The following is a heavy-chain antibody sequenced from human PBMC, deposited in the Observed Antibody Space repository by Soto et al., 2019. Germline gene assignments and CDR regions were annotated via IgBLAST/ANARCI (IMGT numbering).Heavy chain of an antibody. CDR3: ARGRSSSWTYYYYGMDV. V-gene: IGHV4-34*01. CDR2: INHSGST. CDR1: GGSFSCYY. J-gene: IGHJ6*02. Sequence: SETLSLTCAVYGGSFSCYYWSWIRQPPGKGLEWIGEINHSGSTNYNPSLKSRVTISVDTSKNQFSLKLSSVTAADTAVYYCARGRSSSWTYYYYGMDVWGQGTTVTVSS. D-gene: IGHD6-13*01.